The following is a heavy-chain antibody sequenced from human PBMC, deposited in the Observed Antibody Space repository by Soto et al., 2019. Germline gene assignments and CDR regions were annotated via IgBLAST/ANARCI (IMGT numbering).Heavy chain of an antibody. CDR1: GFTFSSYG. V-gene: IGHV3-30*18. CDR2: ISYDGSNK. J-gene: IGHJ6*03. D-gene: IGHD2-2*01. CDR3: AKAATSHYYYYYMDV. Sequence: GGSLRLSCAASGFTFSSYGMHGVRQAPGKGLEWVAVISYDGSNKYYADSVKGRFTISRDNSKNTLFLQMHSLRAEDTAVYYCAKAATSHYYYYYMDVWGKGTTVTVSS.